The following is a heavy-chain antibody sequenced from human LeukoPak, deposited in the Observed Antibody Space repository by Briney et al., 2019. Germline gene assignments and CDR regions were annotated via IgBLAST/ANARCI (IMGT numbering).Heavy chain of an antibody. CDR1: GFTFSSYA. V-gene: IGHV3-23*01. CDR3: AKVRGYDFWSGYYTEYYFDY. J-gene: IGHJ4*02. CDR2: ISGSGGST. Sequence: SGGSLRLSCAASGFTFSSYAMSWVRQAPGKGLEWVSAISGSGGSTYYADSVKGRFTISRDNSKNTLYLQMNSLRAEDTAVYYCAKVRGYDFWSGYYTEYYFDYWGQGTLVTVSS. D-gene: IGHD3-3*01.